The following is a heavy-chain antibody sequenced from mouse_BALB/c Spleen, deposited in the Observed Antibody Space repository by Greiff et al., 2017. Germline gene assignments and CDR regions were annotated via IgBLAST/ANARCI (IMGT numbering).Heavy chain of an antibody. Sequence: EVHLVESGGGLVKPGGSLKLSCAASGFTFSSYAMSWVRQSPEKRLEWVAEISSGGSYTYYPDTVTGRFTISRDNAKNTLYLEMSSLRSEDTAMYYCARAGTTARYWYFDVWGAGTTVTVSS. V-gene: IGHV5-9-4*01. J-gene: IGHJ1*01. D-gene: IGHD1-2*01. CDR3: ARAGTTARYWYFDV. CDR2: ISSGGSYT. CDR1: GFTFSSYA.